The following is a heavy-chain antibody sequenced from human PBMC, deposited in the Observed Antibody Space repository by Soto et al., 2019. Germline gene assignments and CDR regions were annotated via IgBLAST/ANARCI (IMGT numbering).Heavy chain of an antibody. CDR2: IYYSGST. Sequence: SETLSLTCTVSGGSISSGGYYWSWIRQHPGKGLEWIGYIYYSGSTYYNPSLKSRVTISVDTSKNQFSLKLSSVTAADTAVYSCARSDYCDPDYWGQGTLVTVSS. V-gene: IGHV4-31*03. D-gene: IGHD4-17*01. CDR1: GGSISSGGYY. CDR3: ARSDYCDPDY. J-gene: IGHJ4*02.